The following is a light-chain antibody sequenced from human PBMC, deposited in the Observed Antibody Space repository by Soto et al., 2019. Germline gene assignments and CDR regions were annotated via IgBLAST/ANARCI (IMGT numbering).Light chain of an antibody. Sequence: EIVLTQSPGTLSLSPGERATLSCTASQSVNYVAWYQQKAGQGPRLLIYGTSNRATGIPDRFSASGSGIDFTLTISRLEPEDSAVYYCQQYGMSPPRTFGQGTKLEIK. CDR2: GTS. J-gene: IGKJ2*01. CDR3: QQYGMSPPRT. V-gene: IGKV3-20*01. CDR1: QSVNY.